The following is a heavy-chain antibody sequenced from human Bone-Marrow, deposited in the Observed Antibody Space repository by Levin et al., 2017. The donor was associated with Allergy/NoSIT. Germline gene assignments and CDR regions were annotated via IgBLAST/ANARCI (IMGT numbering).Heavy chain of an antibody. CDR1: GYNFASNW. CDR3: ARILVQRRALAVSGADY. CDR2: IYPADSET. V-gene: IGHV5-51*01. D-gene: IGHD5/OR15-5a*01. Sequence: GGSLRLSCKGSGYNFASNWIGWARQMSGKGLEWMAIIYPADSETAYSPSFQGQVTISADKSTNTAYLQWNSLKASDTAMFYCARILVQRRALAVSGADYWGQGTLVTVSS. J-gene: IGHJ4*02.